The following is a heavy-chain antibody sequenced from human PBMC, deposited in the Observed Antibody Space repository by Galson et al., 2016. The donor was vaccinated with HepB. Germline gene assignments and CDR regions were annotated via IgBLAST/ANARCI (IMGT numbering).Heavy chain of an antibody. CDR2: ISGSDGST. V-gene: IGHV3-23*01. Sequence: SLRLSCAASGFTFSSCAMSWVRQAPGKGLEWVSAISGSDGSTYYADSVKGRFTISRDNSKNTLYLQMNSLRDEDTAVYYCARAGSSWYFDYWGQGTLATVSS. J-gene: IGHJ4*02. CDR1: GFTFSSCA. D-gene: IGHD6-13*01. CDR3: ARAGSSWYFDY.